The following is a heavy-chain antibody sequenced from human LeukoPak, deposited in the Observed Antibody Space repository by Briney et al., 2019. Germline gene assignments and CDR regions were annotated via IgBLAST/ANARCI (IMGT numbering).Heavy chain of an antibody. J-gene: IGHJ6*03. D-gene: IGHD2/OR15-2a*01. CDR2: IKQDGSEK. CDR1: GFTFSSFW. CDR3: ARVGSSIDYYYVDV. Sequence: PGGSLRLSCAASGFTFSSFWMSWVRQAPGKGRLWVADIKQDGSEKYYVDSVKGRFTISRDNAKNSLYLHMNSLRVEDTAVYYCARVGSSIDYYYVDVWGKGTTVTVSS. V-gene: IGHV3-7*01.